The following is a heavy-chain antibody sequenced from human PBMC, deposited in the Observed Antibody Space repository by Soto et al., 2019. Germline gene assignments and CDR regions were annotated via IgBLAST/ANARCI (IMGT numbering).Heavy chain of an antibody. CDR1: GFTFRSSC. CDR2: IKSDGSST. D-gene: IGHD6-6*01. CDR3: ARRYSSSSREDYYYGMDV. Sequence: GGSPRLSCAASGFTFRSSCMHWVRQAPGKGLVWVSRIKSDGSSTSYADSVKGRFTISRDNAKNTLYLQMNSLRAEDTAVYYCARRYSSSSREDYYYGMDVWGQGTTVTVSS. V-gene: IGHV3-74*01. J-gene: IGHJ6*02.